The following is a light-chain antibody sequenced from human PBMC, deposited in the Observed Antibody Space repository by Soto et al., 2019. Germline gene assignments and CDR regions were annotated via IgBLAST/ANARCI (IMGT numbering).Light chain of an antibody. CDR3: GTWDNSLSGGV. V-gene: IGLV1-51*01. CDR2: DNN. Sequence: QSALTQPPSVSAAPGQKVTISCSGSSSNIGNNYVSWYQQLPGTAPKLLIYDNNKRPSGIPDRFSGSRSGTSATLGVTGLQTGDEADYYCGTWDNSLSGGVFGAGTKLTVL. J-gene: IGLJ1*01. CDR1: SSNIGNNY.